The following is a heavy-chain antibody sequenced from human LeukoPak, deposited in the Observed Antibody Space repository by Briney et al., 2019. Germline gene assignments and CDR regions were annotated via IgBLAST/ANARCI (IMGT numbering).Heavy chain of an antibody. CDR1: GFTFSSSA. CDR2: INSDGSST. D-gene: IGHD3-10*01. Sequence: GGSLRLSCAASGFTFSSSAMSWVRQAPGKGLVWVSRINSDGSSTSYADSVKGRFTISRDNAKNTLYLQMNSLRAEDTAVYYCARGRRYYGSGPENNYYYYYMDVWGKGTTVTVSS. J-gene: IGHJ6*03. V-gene: IGHV3-74*01. CDR3: ARGRRYYGSGPENNYYYYYMDV.